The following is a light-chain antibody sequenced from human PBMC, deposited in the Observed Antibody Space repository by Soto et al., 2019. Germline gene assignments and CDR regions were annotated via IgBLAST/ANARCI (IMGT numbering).Light chain of an antibody. CDR3: QQYYNLPLT. V-gene: IGKV1-33*01. CDR2: DAS. Sequence: DIQMTQSPSSLSASVGDRVTITCQASQDISNYLNWYQQKPGKAPKLLIYDASNLETGVPSRFSDSGSGTDFTYTISSLQPEDIATYYEQQYYNLPLTFGGGTKVEIK. CDR1: QDISNY. J-gene: IGKJ4*01.